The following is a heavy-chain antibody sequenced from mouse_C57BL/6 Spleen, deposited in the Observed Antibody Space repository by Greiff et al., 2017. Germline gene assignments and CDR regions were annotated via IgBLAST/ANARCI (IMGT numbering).Heavy chain of an antibody. Sequence: VQLQQSGPELVKPGASVKMSCKASGYTFTDYNMHWVKQSHGKSLEWIGYINPNNGGTSYNQKFKGKATLTVNKSSSTAYMELRSLTSADSAVYYCARDSNCWYFDVWGTGTTVTVSA. V-gene: IGHV1-22*01. CDR2: INPNNGGT. D-gene: IGHD2-5*01. CDR1: GYTFTDYN. CDR3: ARDSNCWYFDV. J-gene: IGHJ1*03.